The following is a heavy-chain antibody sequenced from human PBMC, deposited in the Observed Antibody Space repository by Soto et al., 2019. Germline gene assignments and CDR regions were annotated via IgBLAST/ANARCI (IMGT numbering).Heavy chain of an antibody. CDR3: ARDFSGYSHFDY. Sequence: ASVTVACKASCYTFTSYGISWVRQAPGQGLEWMGWISAYNGNTNYAQKLQGRVTMTTDTSTSTAYMELRSLRSDDTAVYYCARDFSGYSHFDYWGQGTLVTVSS. CDR2: ISAYNGNT. CDR1: CYTFTSYG. D-gene: IGHD5-12*01. V-gene: IGHV1-18*01. J-gene: IGHJ4*02.